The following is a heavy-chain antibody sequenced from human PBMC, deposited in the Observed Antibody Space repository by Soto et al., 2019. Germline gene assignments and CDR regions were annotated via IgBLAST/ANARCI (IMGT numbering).Heavy chain of an antibody. D-gene: IGHD3-22*01. J-gene: IGHJ4*02. CDR1: GFSLSSYG. CDR2: ISYDGSNK. V-gene: IGHV3-30*18. CDR3: AKDYYDSSNWGGGPFDS. Sequence: QVQLVESGGGVVQPGRSLRLSCAASGFSLSSYGMHWVRQAPGKGLEWVAVISYDGSNKYYADSVKGRFTISRDNSKNTLYLQMNSLRPEDTAVYYCAKDYYDSSNWGGGPFDSWGQGTLVTVSS.